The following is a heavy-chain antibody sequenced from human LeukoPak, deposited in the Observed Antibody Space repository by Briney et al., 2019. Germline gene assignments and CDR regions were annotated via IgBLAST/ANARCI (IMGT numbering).Heavy chain of an antibody. CDR2: IYYSGST. CDR3: ARRTYYDSSGYYLDAFDI. J-gene: IGHJ3*02. Sequence: PSQTLSLTCTVSGGSISSGGYYWSWIRQPPGKGLEWIGYIYYSGSTNYNPSLKSRVTISVDTSKNQFSLKLSSVTAADTAVYYCARRTYYDSSGYYLDAFDIWGQGTMVTVSS. V-gene: IGHV4-61*08. CDR1: GGSISSGGYY. D-gene: IGHD3-22*01.